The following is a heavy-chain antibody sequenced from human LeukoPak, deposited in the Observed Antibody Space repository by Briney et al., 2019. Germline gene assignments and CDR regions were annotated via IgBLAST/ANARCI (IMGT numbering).Heavy chain of an antibody. CDR2: ISSSGSTI. CDR1: GFTFSDYY. Sequence: PGGSLRLSCAASGFTFSDYYMSWIRQAPGKGLEWVSYISSSGSTIYYADSVKGRFTISRDNAKNSLYLQMNSLRAEDTAVYYCASGDRLRYFDWPLAFDIWGQGTMVTVSS. V-gene: IGHV3-11*01. J-gene: IGHJ3*02. D-gene: IGHD3-9*01. CDR3: ASGDRLRYFDWPLAFDI.